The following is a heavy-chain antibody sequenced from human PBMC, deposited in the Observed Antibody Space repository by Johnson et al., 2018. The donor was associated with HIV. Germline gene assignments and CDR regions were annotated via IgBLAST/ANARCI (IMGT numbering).Heavy chain of an antibody. D-gene: IGHD1-14*01. CDR1: GFTFSDYY. Sequence: QVQLVESGGGVVQPGRSLRLSCAASGFTFSDYYMSWIRQAPGKGLEWVSYISSSGSTIYYADSVKGRFTISRDNAKNSLYLQMSSLRVEDTAVYYCATRDPTYRPGAFDIWGQGTTVTVSS. CDR3: ATRDPTYRPGAFDI. J-gene: IGHJ3*02. V-gene: IGHV3-11*04. CDR2: ISSSGSTI.